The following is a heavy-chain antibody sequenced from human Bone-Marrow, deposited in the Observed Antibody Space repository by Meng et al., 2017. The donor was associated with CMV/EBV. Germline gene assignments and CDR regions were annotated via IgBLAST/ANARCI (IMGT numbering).Heavy chain of an antibody. J-gene: IGHJ2*01. CDR3: ARTPQTSWFFYL. CDR2: ISSSISSL. Sequence: LAASVFPFSSYRTTCVRQAPWKLLEWVSCISSSISSLYYAYSVRGRFTISRYNAQNSLYLQMISLRAEDTAVYYCARTPQTSWFFYLWGRGTLVTVSS. CDR1: VFPFSSYR. V-gene: IGHV3-21*06.